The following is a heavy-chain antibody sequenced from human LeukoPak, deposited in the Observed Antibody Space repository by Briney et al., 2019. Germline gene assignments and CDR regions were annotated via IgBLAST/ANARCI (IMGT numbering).Heavy chain of an antibody. Sequence: ASVKVSCKASGYTFTSYDINWVRQATGQGLEWMGWMNPNSGRTGFAQRFQSRLTMTRNTSISTAYMELSSLTSEDTAVYYCARGPVSTHGMDVWGQGTTVTVSS. CDR3: ARGPVSTHGMDV. CDR2: MNPNSGRT. V-gene: IGHV1-8*01. CDR1: GYTFTSYD. D-gene: IGHD2-2*01. J-gene: IGHJ6*02.